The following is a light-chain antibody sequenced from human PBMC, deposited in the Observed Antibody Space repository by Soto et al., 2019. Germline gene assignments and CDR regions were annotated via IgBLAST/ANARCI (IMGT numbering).Light chain of an antibody. Sequence: EMVLTQSPGTLSLSPGERGTLSCRASQSVGNNHLAWYQQKLGQAPRLLIYGASSRPTGIPDRFSGSGSGTEFTLTISRLEPEDFAVYYCQQYGSSPYTFGQGTKLEIK. J-gene: IGKJ2*01. V-gene: IGKV3-20*01. CDR1: QSVGNNH. CDR3: QQYGSSPYT. CDR2: GAS.